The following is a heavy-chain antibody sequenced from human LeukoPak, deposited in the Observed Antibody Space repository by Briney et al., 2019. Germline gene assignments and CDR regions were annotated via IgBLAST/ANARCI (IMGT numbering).Heavy chain of an antibody. Sequence: GGSLRLSCAASGFTFSDYYMSWIRQAPGKGLEWVSYISSSGSTIYHVDSVKGRFTISRDNAKNSLYLQMNSLRAEDTAVYYCARDGSAVVTSWYFDLWGRGTLVTVSS. J-gene: IGHJ2*01. CDR1: GFTFSDYY. V-gene: IGHV3-11*01. CDR2: ISSSGSTI. D-gene: IGHD2-2*01. CDR3: ARDGSAVVTSWYFDL.